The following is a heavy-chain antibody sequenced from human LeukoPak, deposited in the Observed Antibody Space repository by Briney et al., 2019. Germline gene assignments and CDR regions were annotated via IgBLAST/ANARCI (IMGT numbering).Heavy chain of an antibody. CDR3: AKDPPLNLSSWPDY. V-gene: IGHV3-30*02. CDR2: IRYDGSNK. D-gene: IGHD6-13*01. CDR1: GFTFRSYG. J-gene: IGHJ4*02. Sequence: PGRSLRLSCAASGFTFRSYGMHWVRQAPGKGLEWVAFIRYDGSNKYYADSVKGRFTISRDNSKNTLYLQMNSLRAEDTAVYYCAKDPPLNLSSWPDYWGQGTLVTVSS.